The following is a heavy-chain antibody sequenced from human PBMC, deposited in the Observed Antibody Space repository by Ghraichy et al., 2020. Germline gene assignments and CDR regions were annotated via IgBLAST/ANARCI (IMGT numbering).Heavy chain of an antibody. CDR2: IRNKAYGETT. D-gene: IGHD4-17*01. CDR3: SRDMDDYGDYVHY. CDR1: GFTFGDYG. V-gene: IGHV3-49*03. J-gene: IGHJ4*02. Sequence: GVLRLSCTGSGFTFGDYGMSWFRQAPGKGLEWVGFIRNKAYGETTEYAASVEGRITISRDDSKSIAYLQMNSLKTEDTAVYFCSRDMDDYGDYVHYWGQGTLVTVSS.